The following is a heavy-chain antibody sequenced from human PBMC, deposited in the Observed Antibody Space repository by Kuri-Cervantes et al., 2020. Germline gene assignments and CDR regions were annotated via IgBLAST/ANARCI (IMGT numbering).Heavy chain of an antibody. CDR3: AREYYYDSYGVI. J-gene: IGHJ3*02. CDR2: LHSDGTNT. V-gene: IGHV3-74*01. CDR1: GFTFSTYW. Sequence: GESLKISCAASGFTFSTYWMHWVRQAPGEGLVWVSRLHSDGTNTHYADSVKGRFTVSRDNAKNTLYLEMTSLRAEDTAVYYCAREYYYDSYGVIWGQGTMVTVSS. D-gene: IGHD3-22*01.